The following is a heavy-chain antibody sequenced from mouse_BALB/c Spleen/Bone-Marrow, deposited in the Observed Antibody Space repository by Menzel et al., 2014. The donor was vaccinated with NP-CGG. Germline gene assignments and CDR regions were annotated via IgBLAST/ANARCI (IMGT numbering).Heavy chain of an antibody. V-gene: IGHV1S81*02. CDR3: ARWGITLAY. J-gene: IGHJ3*01. D-gene: IGHD2-4*01. CDR1: GYPFTSYW. Sequence: GAELVKPGASVKLSCKASGYPFTSYWMHWVKQRPGQGLEWIGEINPSNGRTNYNEKFKSKATLTVDKSSSTAYMQLSSLTSEDSAVYYCARWGITLAYWGQGTLVTVSA. CDR2: INPSNGRT.